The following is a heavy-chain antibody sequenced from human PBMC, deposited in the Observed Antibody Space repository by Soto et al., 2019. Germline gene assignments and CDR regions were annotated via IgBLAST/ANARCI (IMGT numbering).Heavy chain of an antibody. D-gene: IGHD3-10*01. J-gene: IGHJ3*02. CDR3: ARGRPNYYGSGEPDAFDI. Sequence: PGGSLRLSCAASGFIFSSYAMHWVRQAPGKGLEWVAVISYDGSNKYYADSVKGRFTISRDNSRNTLYLQMNSLRAEDTAVYYCARGRPNYYGSGEPDAFDIWGQGTMVTVSS. CDR2: ISYDGSNK. CDR1: GFIFSSYA. V-gene: IGHV3-30-3*01.